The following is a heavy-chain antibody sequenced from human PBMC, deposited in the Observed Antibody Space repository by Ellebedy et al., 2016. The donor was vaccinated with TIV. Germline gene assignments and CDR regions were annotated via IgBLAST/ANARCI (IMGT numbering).Heavy chain of an antibody. CDR1: GFTFSTYA. CDR2: ISSDGADI. V-gene: IGHV3-23*01. CDR3: AKGGFRNWFDP. Sequence: GESLKISCAASGFTFSTYAMSWVRQAPVKRLERVAAISSDGADIYYADSVKGRFTISRDTSKNTLYLHMNSLRVEDTAIYYCAKGGFRNWFDPWGQGTLVTVSS. J-gene: IGHJ5*02. D-gene: IGHD1-14*01.